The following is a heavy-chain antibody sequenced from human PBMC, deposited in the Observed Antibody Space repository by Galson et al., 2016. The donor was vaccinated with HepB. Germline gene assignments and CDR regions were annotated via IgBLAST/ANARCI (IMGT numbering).Heavy chain of an antibody. J-gene: IGHJ6*02. CDR1: GDSISGFY. V-gene: IGHV4-4*07. Sequence: SLTCTVSGDSISGFYWNWIRQPAGKGPEWIGRIFDNENTNYNPSLKSRVTMSLDTSKNTFYLQMNSLRVEDTAVYYCARDLSNDHWTGLGYGMDVWGQGILVTVSS. CDR2: IFDNENT. CDR3: ARDLSNDHWTGLGYGMDV. D-gene: IGHD3/OR15-3a*01.